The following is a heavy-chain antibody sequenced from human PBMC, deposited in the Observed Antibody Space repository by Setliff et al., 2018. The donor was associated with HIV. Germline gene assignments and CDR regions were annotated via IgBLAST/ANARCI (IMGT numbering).Heavy chain of an antibody. J-gene: IGHJ3*02. D-gene: IGHD6-19*01. V-gene: IGHV4-39*01. Sequence: PSETLSLTCTVSGGSISSSSYYWGWIRQPPGKGLEWIGSIYYSGSTYYNPSLKSRVTISVDTSKNQFSLKLSSVTAADTAVYYCARHDYSSGWLYDPLDIWGQGTMVTVSS. CDR1: GGSISSSSYY. CDR2: IYYSGST. CDR3: ARHDYSSGWLYDPLDI.